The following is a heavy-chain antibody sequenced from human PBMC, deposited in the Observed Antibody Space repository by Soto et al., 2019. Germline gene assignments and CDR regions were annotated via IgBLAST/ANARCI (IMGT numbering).Heavy chain of an antibody. Sequence: QVQLVESGGGVVQPGRSLRLSCAASGFTFSSYAMHWVRQAPGKGLEWVAVISYDGSNKYYADSVKGRFTISRDNSKNTLYLQMNSLRAEDTAVYYCAAGRRDGYNLGDYWGQGTLVTVSS. CDR2: ISYDGSNK. D-gene: IGHD5-12*01. CDR3: AAGRRDGYNLGDY. J-gene: IGHJ4*02. V-gene: IGHV3-30-3*01. CDR1: GFTFSSYA.